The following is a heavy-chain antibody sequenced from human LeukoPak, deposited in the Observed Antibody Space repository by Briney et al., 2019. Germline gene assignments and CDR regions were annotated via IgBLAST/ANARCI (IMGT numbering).Heavy chain of an antibody. CDR3: ARVVVVVPADAFDI. J-gene: IGHJ3*02. V-gene: IGHV4-59*12. CDR2: IYYSGST. D-gene: IGHD2-2*01. Sequence: SETLSLTCTVSGGSISSYYWSWIRQPPGKGLEWIGYIYYSGSTNYNPSLKSRVTISVDTSKNQFSLKLSSVTAADTAVYYCARVVVVVPADAFDIWGQGTMVTVSS. CDR1: GGSISSYY.